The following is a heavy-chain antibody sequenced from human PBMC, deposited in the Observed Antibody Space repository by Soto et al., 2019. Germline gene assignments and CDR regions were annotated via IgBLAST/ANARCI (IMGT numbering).Heavy chain of an antibody. Sequence: QVQLVQSGAEVKNPGASVKLSCKASGYTFTSFYIHWVRQAPGQGLEWMAIINPNGGSTNYGPNRQGRVTLTRDTSTNTVYIELSRLGSEDTAVYYCARGITSGDYWGQGTLVTVSS. J-gene: IGHJ4*02. D-gene: IGHD1-20*01. CDR1: GYTFTSFY. V-gene: IGHV1-46*01. CDR3: ARGITSGDY. CDR2: INPNGGST.